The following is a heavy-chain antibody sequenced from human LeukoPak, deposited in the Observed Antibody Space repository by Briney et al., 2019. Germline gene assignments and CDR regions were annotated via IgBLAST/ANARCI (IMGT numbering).Heavy chain of an antibody. J-gene: IGHJ4*02. D-gene: IGHD6-13*01. CDR2: ISAYNGNT. CDR1: GYTFTSYG. V-gene: IGHV1-18*01. CDR3: ARDDPAIAAAGPIDY. Sequence: ASVKVSCKASGYTFTSYGISWVRQAPGQGLEWMGWISAYNGNTNYAQKLQGRVTMTTDASTSTAYMELRSLRSEDTAVYYCARDDPAIAAAGPIDYWGQGTLVTVSS.